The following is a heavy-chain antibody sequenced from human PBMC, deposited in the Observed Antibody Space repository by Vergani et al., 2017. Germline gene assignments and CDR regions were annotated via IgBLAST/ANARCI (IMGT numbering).Heavy chain of an antibody. V-gene: IGHV3-9*01. CDR3: VKNNDYDADGPVDL. J-gene: IGHJ2*01. CDR1: GFTFHAFA. D-gene: IGHD3-16*01. Sequence: LVEAGGGLVQPGGSLRLSCTASGFTFHAFAIHWVRQVSGRGLEWVSGIDRNYGVKNGNPVEGRFSISRDNAKKAVYLQMNNLRHEDTALYFCVKNNDYDADGPVDLWGRGTLVTVSS. CDR2: IDRNYGVK.